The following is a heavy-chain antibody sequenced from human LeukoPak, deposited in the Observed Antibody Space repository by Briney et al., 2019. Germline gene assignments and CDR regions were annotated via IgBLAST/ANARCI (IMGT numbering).Heavy chain of an antibody. CDR2: IHYSGRT. CDR1: GGSISTSSYY. CDR3: ARNSGNYLGWFDP. D-gene: IGHD1-26*01. J-gene: IGHJ5*02. V-gene: IGHV4-39*01. Sequence: SETLSLTCTVSGGSISTSSYYWGWIRQPPAKGLEWIGTIHYSGRTYYNPSLKGRVTISVDTSKNQFSLKMSSVTAADTAMYYCARNSGNYLGWFDPWGQGTLVTVSS.